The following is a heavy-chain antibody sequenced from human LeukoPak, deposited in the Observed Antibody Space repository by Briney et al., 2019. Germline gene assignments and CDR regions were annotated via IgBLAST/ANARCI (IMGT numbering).Heavy chain of an antibody. V-gene: IGHV3-48*03. CDR2: ISSSGSTI. CDR1: GFTFSSYE. Sequence: GGSLRLSCAASGFTFSSYEMNWVRQAPGKGLEWVSYISSSGSTIYYADSVKGRFTISRDNAKAKNSLYLQMNSLRAEDTAVYYCARDFELSHWGQGTLVTVSS. CDR3: ARDFELSH. D-gene: IGHD3-16*02. J-gene: IGHJ4*02.